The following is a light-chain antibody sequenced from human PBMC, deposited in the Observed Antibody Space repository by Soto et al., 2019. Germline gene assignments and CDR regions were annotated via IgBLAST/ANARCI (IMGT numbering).Light chain of an antibody. CDR2: LVS. Sequence: DIVMTQSPLSLPVTPGEPASRSCKSSQSLLHSDGDNYLEWYVQKAGQSPQLLIYLVSHRASGVPDRLSGSGSGTDFTLKISKVEADDVGVYYCMQTLQTPYTFGPGTKVEIK. J-gene: IGKJ3*01. CDR3: MQTLQTPYT. CDR1: QSLLHSDGDNY. V-gene: IGKV2-28*01.